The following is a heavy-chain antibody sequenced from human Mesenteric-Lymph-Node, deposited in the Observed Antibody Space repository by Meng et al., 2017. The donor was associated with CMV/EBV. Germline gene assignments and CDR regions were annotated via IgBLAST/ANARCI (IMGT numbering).Heavy chain of an antibody. CDR2: ISSSGSTI. J-gene: IGHJ4*02. CDR1: GFTFSSYE. D-gene: IGHD3-22*01. CDR3: ARDESSGYFDY. Sequence: GESLKISCAASGFTFSSYEMNWVRQAPGKGLEWVSYISSSGSTIYYADSVKGRFTISRDNAQKSLFLQMDSLRAEDTAVYYCARDESSGYFDYWGQGTLVTVSS. V-gene: IGHV3-48*03.